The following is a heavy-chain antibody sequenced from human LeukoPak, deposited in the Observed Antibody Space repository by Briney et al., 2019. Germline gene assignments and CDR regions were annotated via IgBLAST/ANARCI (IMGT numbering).Heavy chain of an antibody. CDR2: INSRGGST. J-gene: IGHJ4*02. D-gene: IGHD5-18*01. CDR1: GFTFSKYA. Sequence: TGGSLRLSCAASGFTFSKYAMSWVRRAPGKGLEWVSTINSRGGSTYYSDSVKGRFTISRDNSKNTLYMQMNSLGAEDTALYYCAKALYTAEDYWGQGTLVTVSS. V-gene: IGHV3-23*01. CDR3: AKALYTAEDY.